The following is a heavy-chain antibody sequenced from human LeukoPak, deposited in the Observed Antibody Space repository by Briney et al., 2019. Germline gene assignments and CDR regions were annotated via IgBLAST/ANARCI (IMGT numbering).Heavy chain of an antibody. V-gene: IGHV5-51*01. J-gene: IGHJ3*02. CDR2: IYPGDSDT. D-gene: IGHD3-10*01. Sequence: ASVKVSCKASGYTFTSYYMHWVRQAPGQGLEWMGIIYPGDSDTRYSPSFQGQVTISADKSISTAYLQWSSLKASDTAMYYCARTETYYGSGSYFDAFDIWGQGTMVTVSS. CDR1: GYTFTSYY. CDR3: ARTETYYGSGSYFDAFDI.